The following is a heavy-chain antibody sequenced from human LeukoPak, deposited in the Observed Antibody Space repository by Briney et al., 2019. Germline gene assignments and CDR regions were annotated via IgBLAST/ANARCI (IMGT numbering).Heavy chain of an antibody. Sequence: SETLSLTCTVSGGSISSYYWSWIRQPPGKGLEWVGYIYYSGSTNYNPYLKSRDTISVNRSKNQFSPKLSSVTAADTAVYYCARDLLTFDYGGSRGIWGQGTMVTVSS. CDR3: ARDLLTFDYGGSRGI. V-gene: IGHV4-59*12. CDR1: GGSISSYY. CDR2: IYYSGST. J-gene: IGHJ3*02. D-gene: IGHD4-23*01.